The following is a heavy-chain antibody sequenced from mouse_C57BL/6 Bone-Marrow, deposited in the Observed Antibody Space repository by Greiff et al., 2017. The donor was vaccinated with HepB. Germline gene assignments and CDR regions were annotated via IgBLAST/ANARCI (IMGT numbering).Heavy chain of an antibody. CDR1: GISITTGNYR. J-gene: IGHJ4*01. D-gene: IGHD2-3*01. CDR2: IYYSGTI. Sequence: VQLKESGPGLVKPSQTVFLTCTVTGISITTGNYRWSWIRQFPGNKLEWIGYIYYSGTITYNPSLTSRTTITSDTPKNQFFLEMNSLTAEDTATYYCARSYDGYSYYAMDYWGQGTSVTVSS. CDR3: ARSYDGYSYYAMDY. V-gene: IGHV3-5*01.